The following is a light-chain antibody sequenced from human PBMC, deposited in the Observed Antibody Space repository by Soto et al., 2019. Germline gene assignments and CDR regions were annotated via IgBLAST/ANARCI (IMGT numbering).Light chain of an antibody. CDR3: SSTTSRTTLV. CDR2: DVS. Sequence: QSALTQPASVSGSPGQSIAISCTGTHSDIGYYNSVSWYQHHPGKAPKLIITDVSNRPSGVSNRFSGSKSGNTASLTISGLQAEDDADYYCSSTTSRTTLVFGGGTKLTVL. V-gene: IGLV2-14*03. J-gene: IGLJ2*01. CDR1: HSDIGYYNS.